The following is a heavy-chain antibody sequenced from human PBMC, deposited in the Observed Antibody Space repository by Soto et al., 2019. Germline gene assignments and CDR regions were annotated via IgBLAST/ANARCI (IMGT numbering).Heavy chain of an antibody. CDR1: GFTFSSYS. D-gene: IGHD3-22*01. CDR3: ARDRGRAYYYDSSGIVQPPPDY. CDR2: ISSSSTI. Sequence: GGSLRLSCAASGFTFSSYSMNWVRQAPGKGLEWVSYISSSSTIYYADSVKGRFTISRDNAKNSLYLQMNSLRDEDTAVYYCARDRGRAYYYDSSGIVQPPPDYWGQGTLVTVSS. V-gene: IGHV3-48*02. J-gene: IGHJ4*02.